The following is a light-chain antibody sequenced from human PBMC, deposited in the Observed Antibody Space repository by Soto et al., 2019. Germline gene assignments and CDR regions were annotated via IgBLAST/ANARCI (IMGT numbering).Light chain of an antibody. V-gene: IGKV1-5*03. CDR1: QSISSW. CDR3: QQYYRDPWT. Sequence: DIQMTQSPSTLSASVGDRVTITCRASQSISSWLAWYQQKPGKAPKLLIYKASSLEGGVPSRFSGSGSGTEFTLTINSLQPDDFAAYYCQQYYRDPWTFGQGTKVEIK. CDR2: KAS. J-gene: IGKJ1*01.